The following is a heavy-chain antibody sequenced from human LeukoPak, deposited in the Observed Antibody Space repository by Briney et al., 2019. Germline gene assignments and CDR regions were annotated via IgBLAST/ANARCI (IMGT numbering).Heavy chain of an antibody. J-gene: IGHJ4*02. V-gene: IGHV1-69*05. CDR3: ATSPEVYGTYYFDY. Sequence: SVKVSCKASGGTFISYAISWVRQAPGQGLEWMGRIIPIFGTANYAQKFQGRVTITTDESTSTAYMELSSLRSEDTAVYYCATSPEVYGTYYFDYWGQGTLVTVSS. CDR1: GGTFISYA. CDR2: IIPIFGTA. D-gene: IGHD2-8*01.